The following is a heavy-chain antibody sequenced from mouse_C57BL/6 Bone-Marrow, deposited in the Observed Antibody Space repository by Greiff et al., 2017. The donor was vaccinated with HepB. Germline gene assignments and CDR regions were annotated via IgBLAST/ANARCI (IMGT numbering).Heavy chain of an antibody. V-gene: IGHV1-50*01. J-gene: IGHJ1*03. CDR1: GYTFTSYW. CDR3: ARTTPYYYGSSYHWYFDV. CDR2: LDPSDSYT. D-gene: IGHD1-1*01. Sequence: VQLQQPGAELVKPGASVKLSCKASGYTFTSYWMQWVKQRPGQGLEWIGELDPSDSYTNYNQKFKGKATLTVDTSSSTAYMQLSSLTSEDSAVYYCARTTPYYYGSSYHWYFDVWGTGTTVTVSS.